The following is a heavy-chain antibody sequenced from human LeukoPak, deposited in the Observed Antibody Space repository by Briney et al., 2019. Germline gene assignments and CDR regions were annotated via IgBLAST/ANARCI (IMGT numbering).Heavy chain of an antibody. CDR3: ARVGTYDSSGYYADY. D-gene: IGHD3-22*01. J-gene: IGHJ4*02. Sequence: SETLSLTCTVSGGSISSYYWSWIRQPPGKGLEWIGYIYYSGSTYYNPSLKSRVTISVDTSKNQFSLKLSSVTAADTAVYYCARVGTYDSSGYYADYWGQGTLVTVSS. V-gene: IGHV4-30-4*08. CDR1: GGSISSYY. CDR2: IYYSGST.